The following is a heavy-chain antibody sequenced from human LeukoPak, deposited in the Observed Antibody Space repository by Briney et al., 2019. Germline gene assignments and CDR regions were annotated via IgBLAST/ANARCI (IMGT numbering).Heavy chain of an antibody. V-gene: IGHV5-51*01. J-gene: IGHJ4*02. CDR2: IYPYDSDT. D-gene: IGHD6-19*01. CDR3: ARQWLAFDY. CDR1: GYTFTSFW. Sequence: GESLKISCKGSGYTFTSFWIGWVRQMPGKGLEWMGIIYPYDSDTRYSPSFQGQVTISADKSITTAYLQWSSLKASDTAMYYCARQWLAFDYWGQGTLVTVSS.